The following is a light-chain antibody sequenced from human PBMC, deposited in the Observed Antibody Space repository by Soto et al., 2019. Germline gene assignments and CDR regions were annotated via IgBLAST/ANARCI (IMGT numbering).Light chain of an antibody. CDR1: QGISSY. Sequence: DIQLTQSPSFLSASVGDRVTITCRASQGISSYLSWYQQKPGKAPKILIYAASTLQSGVPSRFSGSGSGTDFTLTISSLKPEDFATYYCQHSYSTPLTFGQGTKV. J-gene: IGKJ1*01. V-gene: IGKV1-39*01. CDR3: QHSYSTPLT. CDR2: AAS.